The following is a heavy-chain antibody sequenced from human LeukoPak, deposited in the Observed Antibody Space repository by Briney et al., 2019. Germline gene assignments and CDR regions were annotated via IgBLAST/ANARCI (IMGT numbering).Heavy chain of an antibody. V-gene: IGHV1-18*01. CDR1: GYTFTNFG. Sequence: ASVKVSCKASGYTFTNFGISWVRQAPGQGLEWMGWITPYNGNTNYAQKLQGRVTLTTDTSTSTAYMELRSLRSDDTAVYYCATGRVRDYYDSSGYYDDYWGQGTLVTVSS. J-gene: IGHJ4*02. CDR3: ATGRVRDYYDSSGYYDDY. CDR2: ITPYNGNT. D-gene: IGHD3-22*01.